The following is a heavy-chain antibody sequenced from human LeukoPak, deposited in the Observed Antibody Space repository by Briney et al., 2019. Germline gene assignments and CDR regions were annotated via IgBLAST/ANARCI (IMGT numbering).Heavy chain of an antibody. CDR2: IYYSGTT. CDR1: GDSISSGGFH. D-gene: IGHD3-3*01. CDR3: ARAIDYDFWSGYYPRYFDY. Sequence: PSQTLSLTCTVSGDSISSGGFHWSWLRQHPGTGLEWIGYIYYSGTTYYNPSLKSRVSLSVDTSQNQFSLQLRSVTAADTAVYYCARAIDYDFWSGYYPRYFDYWGQGTLVTVSS. J-gene: IGHJ4*02. V-gene: IGHV4-31*03.